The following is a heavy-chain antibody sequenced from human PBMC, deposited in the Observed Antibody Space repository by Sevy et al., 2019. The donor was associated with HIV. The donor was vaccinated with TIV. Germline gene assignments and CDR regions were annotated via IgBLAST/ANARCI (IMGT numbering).Heavy chain of an antibody. D-gene: IGHD3-10*01. V-gene: IGHV5-51*01. Sequence: GESLKISCKGSGYSFANYWIGWVRQMPGKGLEWMGIIYSRDSDTRHSPSFQGLVTIPAVKSITTAYLQWSSLKASDTAMYYCARQPAGGEDYFDYWGQGTLVTVSS. CDR3: ARQPAGGEDYFDY. CDR2: IYSRDSDT. J-gene: IGHJ4*02. CDR1: GYSFANYW.